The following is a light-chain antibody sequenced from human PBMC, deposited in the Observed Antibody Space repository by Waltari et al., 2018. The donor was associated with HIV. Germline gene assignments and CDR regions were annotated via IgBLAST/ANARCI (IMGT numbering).Light chain of an antibody. V-gene: IGLV2-23*02. CDR3: CSYGGSGTSV. J-gene: IGLJ1*01. CDR2: DVN. Sequence: QPALTQPASVSGSPGQSITIPCPGTSRDVGGYDYVSWYHEHPGKAPKLIIFDVNKRPSGVSNRFSGSKSGNTASLTISGLQAEDEADYYCCSYGGSGTSVFGSGTKVTVL. CDR1: SRDVGGYDY.